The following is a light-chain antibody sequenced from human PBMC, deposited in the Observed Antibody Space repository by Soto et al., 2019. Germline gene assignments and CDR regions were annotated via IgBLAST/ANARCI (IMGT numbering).Light chain of an antibody. CDR2: TNN. Sequence: QSVRTQPPSASGTPGQRITISCSGTTSNIESHTVNWYQQVPGTAPKLLINTNNQRPSGVPDRFSGSKSGASASLAINGLQSEDEATYYCASWDDSRKGVFGTGTKVTVL. J-gene: IGLJ1*01. V-gene: IGLV1-44*01. CDR3: ASWDDSRKGV. CDR1: TSNIESHT.